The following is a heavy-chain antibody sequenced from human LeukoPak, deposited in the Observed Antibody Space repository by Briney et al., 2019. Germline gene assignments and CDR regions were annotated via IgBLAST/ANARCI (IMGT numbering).Heavy chain of an antibody. CDR2: IYYSGST. D-gene: IGHD3-22*01. CDR3: ASQPLGSGYYYGDY. Sequence: SETLSLTCAVYGGSFSGYYWGWIRQPPGKGLEWIGNIYYSGSTYFNPSLKSRVTISVDTSKNQFSLKLSSVTAADTAVYYCASQPLGSGYYYGDYWGQGTLVTVSS. V-gene: IGHV4-34*01. J-gene: IGHJ4*02. CDR1: GGSFSGYY.